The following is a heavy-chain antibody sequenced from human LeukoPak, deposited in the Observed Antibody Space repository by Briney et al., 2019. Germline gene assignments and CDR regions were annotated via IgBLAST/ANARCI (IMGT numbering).Heavy chain of an antibody. CDR2: IYYNGIT. Sequence: SSETLSLTCTVSGGSISNYYWNWIRQPPGKGLEWIGYIYYNGITNYNPSLKSRVTISVDTSKNQFSLKLTSVTAADTAVYYCARSGWVAAPFDPWGQGTLVTVSS. CDR3: ARSGWVAAPFDP. J-gene: IGHJ5*02. D-gene: IGHD2-15*01. CDR1: GGSISNYY. V-gene: IGHV4-59*01.